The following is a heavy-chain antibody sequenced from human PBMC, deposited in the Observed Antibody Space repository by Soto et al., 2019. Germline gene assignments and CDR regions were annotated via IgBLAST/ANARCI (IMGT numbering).Heavy chain of an antibody. CDR1: GFTFSSYG. Sequence: PGGSLRLSCAASGFTFSSYGMHWVRQAPGKGLEWVAVISYDGSNKYYADSVKGRFTISRDNSKNTLYLQMNSLRAEDTAVYYCAKDHSSGWFRPAWFDPWGQGTLVTVS. J-gene: IGHJ5*02. V-gene: IGHV3-30*18. CDR2: ISYDGSNK. D-gene: IGHD6-19*01. CDR3: AKDHSSGWFRPAWFDP.